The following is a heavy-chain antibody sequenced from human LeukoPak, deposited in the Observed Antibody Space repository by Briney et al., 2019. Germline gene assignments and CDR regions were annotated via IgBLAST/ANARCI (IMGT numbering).Heavy chain of an antibody. CDR2: ISGSGGST. CDR1: GFTVSSNY. Sequence: GGSLRLSCAASGFTVSSNYMSWVRQAPGKGLEWVSAISGSGGSTYYADSVKGRFTISRDNSKNTLYLQMNSLRAEDTAVYYCAKGLLRYFDWLAERNAFDIWGQGTMVTVSS. D-gene: IGHD3-9*01. J-gene: IGHJ3*02. V-gene: IGHV3-23*01. CDR3: AKGLLRYFDWLAERNAFDI.